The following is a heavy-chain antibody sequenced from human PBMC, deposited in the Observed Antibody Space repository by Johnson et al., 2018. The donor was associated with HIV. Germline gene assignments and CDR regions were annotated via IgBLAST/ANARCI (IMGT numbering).Heavy chain of an antibody. V-gene: IGHV3-13*01. D-gene: IGHD6-19*01. CDR1: GFTFRSYD. Sequence: VQLMESGGGLVQPGGSLRLSCAASGFTFRSYDMHWVRQATGKGLEWVSAIGTAGDTFYPGSVKGRFAISRQNAKNSLYLQMNSLRAGDTAVYYCTVAGNGGAFDIWGQGTLVTVSS. J-gene: IGHJ3*02. CDR3: TVAGNGGAFDI. CDR2: IGTAGDT.